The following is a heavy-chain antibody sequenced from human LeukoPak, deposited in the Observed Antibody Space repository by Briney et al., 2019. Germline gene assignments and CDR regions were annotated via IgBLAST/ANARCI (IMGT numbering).Heavy chain of an antibody. CDR1: GYTFTGYY. D-gene: IGHD2-2*01. J-gene: IGHJ6*02. CDR3: ARVAIVPAASTYYYYYGMDV. V-gene: IGHV1-2*02. Sequence: GASVKVSCKASGYTFTGYYMHWVRQAPGQGLEWMGWINPNSGGTNYAQKFQGRVTMTRDTSISTAYMELSRLRSDDTAVYYCARVAIVPAASTYYYYYGMDVWGQGTTVTVSS. CDR2: INPNSGGT.